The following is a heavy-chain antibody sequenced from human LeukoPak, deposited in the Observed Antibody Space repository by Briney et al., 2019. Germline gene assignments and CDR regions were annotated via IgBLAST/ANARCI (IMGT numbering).Heavy chain of an antibody. CDR1: GGSISSYY. CDR2: IYTSGST. V-gene: IGHV4-4*07. J-gene: IGHJ4*02. Sequence: PSETLSLTCTVSGGSISSYYWSWIRQPAGKGLEWIGRIYTSGSTNYNPSLKGRVTMSVDTSKNQFSLKLSSVTAADTAVYYCARGALLWFGDRMEYYFDYWGQGTLLTVSS. D-gene: IGHD3-10*01. CDR3: ARGALLWFGDRMEYYFDY.